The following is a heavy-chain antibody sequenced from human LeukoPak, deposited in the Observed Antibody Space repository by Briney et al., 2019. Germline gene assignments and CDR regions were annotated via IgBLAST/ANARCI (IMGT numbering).Heavy chain of an antibody. J-gene: IGHJ1*01. CDR2: INPNSGDP. V-gene: IGHV1-2*02. D-gene: IGHD2/OR15-2a*01. CDR3: ARGYTPPHTSIEY. Sequence: GASVKVSCKASGYTFTDYFMYWVRQAPGQGLEWMGWINPNSGDPDYAQLFQGRVTVTRDTSITTAYLELSSLRSDDTAVYYCARGYTPPHTSIEYWGQGTLVTVSS. CDR1: GYTFTDYF.